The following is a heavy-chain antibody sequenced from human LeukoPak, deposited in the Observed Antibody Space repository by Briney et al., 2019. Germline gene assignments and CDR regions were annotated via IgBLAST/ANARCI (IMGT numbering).Heavy chain of an antibody. D-gene: IGHD6-19*01. CDR3: AKQWLVREYFDY. J-gene: IGHJ4*02. CDR1: GFTFSSYG. V-gene: IGHV3-30*18. Sequence: PGGSLRLSCAASGFTFSSYGMHWVRQAPGKGLEWVAVISYDGSNKYYADSVKGRFTISRDNSKNTLYLQMNSLRAEDTAVYYCAKQWLVREYFDYWGQGTLVTVSS. CDR2: ISYDGSNK.